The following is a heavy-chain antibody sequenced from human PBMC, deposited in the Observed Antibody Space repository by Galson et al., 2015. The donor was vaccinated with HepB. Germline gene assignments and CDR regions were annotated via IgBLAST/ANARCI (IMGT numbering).Heavy chain of an antibody. CDR1: GFKIDDYG. CDR2: INWNGGST. CDR3: ARFLDLGYCSSTSCRFYGMDV. J-gene: IGHJ6*02. Sequence: SLRLSCAASGFKIDDYGMSWVRQAPGKGLEWVSGINWNGGSTGYADSVKGRFTISRDNAENSLYLQMNSLRAEDTALYYCARFLDLGYCSSTSCRFYGMDVWGQGTTVTVSS. V-gene: IGHV3-20*04. D-gene: IGHD2-2*01.